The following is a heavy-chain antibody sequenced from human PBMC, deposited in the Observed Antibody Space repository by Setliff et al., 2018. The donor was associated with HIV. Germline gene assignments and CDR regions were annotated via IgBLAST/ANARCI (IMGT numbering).Heavy chain of an antibody. Sequence: ASVKVSCKASGYTFTSYYMHWVRQAPGQGLEWMGNINPSGGSTSYAQKFQGRVTMTRNTSISTAYMELSSLRSEDTAVYYCAKGYTWSVVGALDVWGQGTRVTVSS. D-gene: IGHD1-1*01. CDR1: GYTFTSYY. CDR2: INPSGGST. J-gene: IGHJ3*01. CDR3: AKGYTWSVVGALDV. V-gene: IGHV1-46*01.